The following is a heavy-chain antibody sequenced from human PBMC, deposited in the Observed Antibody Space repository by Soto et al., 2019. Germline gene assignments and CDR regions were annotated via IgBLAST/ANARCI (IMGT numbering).Heavy chain of an antibody. Sequence: PSETLSLTCTVSGCSISSYYWSWIRQPPGKGLEWIGYIYYSGSTNYNPSLKSRVTISVDTSKNQFSLKLSSVTAADTAVYYCAREMVGPAAIYAFDIWGQGTMVTVSS. J-gene: IGHJ3*02. CDR2: IYYSGST. CDR3: AREMVGPAAIYAFDI. V-gene: IGHV4-59*01. CDR1: GCSISSYY. D-gene: IGHD2-2*01.